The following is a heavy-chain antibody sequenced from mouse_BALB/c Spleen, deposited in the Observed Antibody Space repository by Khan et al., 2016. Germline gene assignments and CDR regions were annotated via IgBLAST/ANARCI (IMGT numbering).Heavy chain of an antibody. CDR3: ARSGALYGNFPY. Sequence: EVQLQESGPGLVKPSQSLSLTCTVTGYSITSDYAWNWIRQFPGNKLEWMGHISYSGSTSYHPSLKRRISITRDTSKNQFFLQLKSVTAEDTATYYCARSGALYGNFPYWGQGTLVTVSA. D-gene: IGHD2-1*01. CDR2: ISYSGST. CDR1: GYSITSDYA. V-gene: IGHV3-2*02. J-gene: IGHJ3*01.